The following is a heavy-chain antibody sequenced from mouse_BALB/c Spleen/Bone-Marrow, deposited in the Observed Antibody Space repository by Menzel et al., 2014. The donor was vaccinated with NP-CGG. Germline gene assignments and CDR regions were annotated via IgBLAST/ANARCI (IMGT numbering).Heavy chain of an antibody. V-gene: IGHV1S137*01. Sequence: QVQLQQSGAELVRPGVSVKISCKGSGYTFTDYAMHWVKQSHAKSLEWIGVISTYYGDASYNQKFKGKATMTVDKSSSTAYMELARLTSEDSAIYYCARSVKVRNAMDYWGQGTSVTVSS. CDR2: ISTYYGDA. J-gene: IGHJ4*01. CDR1: GYTFTDYA. CDR3: ARSVKVRNAMDY. D-gene: IGHD2-14*01.